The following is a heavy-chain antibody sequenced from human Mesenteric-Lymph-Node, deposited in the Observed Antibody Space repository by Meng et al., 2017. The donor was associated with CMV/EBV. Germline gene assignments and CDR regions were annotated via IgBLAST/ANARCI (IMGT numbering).Heavy chain of an antibody. J-gene: IGHJ4*02. D-gene: IGHD3-22*01. V-gene: IGHV3-23*01. CDR1: GFTFSGYW. CDR2: ISSSGGST. CDR3: ARDPGYFIDY. Sequence: GGSLRLSCEASGFTFSGYWMNWVRQAPGKGLEWVSAISSSGGSTYYADSVKGRFTISRDNSKNTLYLQMNSLRAEDTAVYYCARDPGYFIDYWGQGTLVTVSS.